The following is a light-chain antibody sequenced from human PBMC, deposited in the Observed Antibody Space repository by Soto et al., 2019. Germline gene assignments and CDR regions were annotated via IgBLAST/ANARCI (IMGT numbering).Light chain of an antibody. Sequence: QSALTQPASVSGSPGQSITISCTGTSGDIGVYNSVSWFQQHPGKAPKLMICEVSNRPSGVSHRFSGSKSGNTASLTISGLQAEDEADYYCSSYTTSSTVVFGGGTQLTVL. V-gene: IGLV2-14*03. J-gene: IGLJ3*02. CDR1: SGDIGVYNS. CDR3: SSYTTSSTVV. CDR2: EVS.